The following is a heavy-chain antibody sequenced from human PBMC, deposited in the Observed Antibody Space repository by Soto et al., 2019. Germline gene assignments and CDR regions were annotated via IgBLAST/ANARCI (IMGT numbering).Heavy chain of an antibody. CDR2: ISYDGSNK. CDR3: AKERGRLRSTTHGMDV. D-gene: IGHD4-17*01. CDR1: GFTFSSYG. J-gene: IGHJ6*02. Sequence: QVQLVESGGGVVQPGRSLRLSCAASGFTFSSYGMHWVRQAPGKGLEWVAVISYDGSNKYYADSVKGRFTISRDNSKNSLYLQMNSLRAEDTAVYYCAKERGRLRSTTHGMDVWGQWTTGTVSS. V-gene: IGHV3-30*18.